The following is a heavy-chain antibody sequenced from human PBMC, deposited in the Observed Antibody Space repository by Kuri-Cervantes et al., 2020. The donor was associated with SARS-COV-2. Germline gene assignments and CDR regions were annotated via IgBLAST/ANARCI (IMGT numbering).Heavy chain of an antibody. Sequence: SCAVSGGSISSGGYSWSWIRQPPGKGLEWIGYIYHSGSTYYNPSLKSRVTISVDRSKNQFSLKLSSVTAADTAVYYCARHPPEYYSLYYFDYWGQGTLVTVSS. V-gene: IGHV4-30-2*01. J-gene: IGHJ4*02. D-gene: IGHD3-10*01. CDR1: GGSISSGGYS. CDR2: IYHSGST. CDR3: ARHPPEYYSLYYFDY.